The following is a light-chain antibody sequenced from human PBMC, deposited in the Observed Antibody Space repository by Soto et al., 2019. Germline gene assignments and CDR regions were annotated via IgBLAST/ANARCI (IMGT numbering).Light chain of an antibody. J-gene: IGKJ2*01. V-gene: IGKV2-28*01. CDR1: QSLLHRNGYNY. Sequence: DLVMTQSPLSLPVTPGEPASISCRSSQSLLHRNGYNYLDWYLQKPGQSPQLLIDLGSNRASGVPDRFSGSGSGTDFTLKISRVEAENVGVYFCMQALQTPYTFGQGTKLEIK. CDR2: LGS. CDR3: MQALQTPYT.